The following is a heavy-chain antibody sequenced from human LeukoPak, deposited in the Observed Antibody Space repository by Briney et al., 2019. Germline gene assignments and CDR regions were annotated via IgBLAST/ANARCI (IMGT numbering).Heavy chain of an antibody. CDR3: ASTLRGGYYYDAFDI. CDR2: IHYSGSI. V-gene: IGHV4-59*12. D-gene: IGHD3-22*01. J-gene: IGHJ3*02. Sequence: TTSETLSLTCTVSGGSISSDYWSWIRQPPGKGLEWMGYIHYSGSINYNPSLKSRVTISLDTSSNQFSLKLSSVTAADTAVYYCASTLRGGYYYDAFDIWGQGTMVTVSS. CDR1: GGSISSDY.